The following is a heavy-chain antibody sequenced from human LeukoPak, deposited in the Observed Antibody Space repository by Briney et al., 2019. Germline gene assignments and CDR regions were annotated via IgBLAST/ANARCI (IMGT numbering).Heavy chain of an antibody. Sequence: PSETLSLTCTVSGGSISSGGYYWSWIRQHPGKGLEWIGYIYYSGSTYYNPSLKSRVTISVDTSKNQFSLKLSSVTAADTAVYYCARHGSKAVAANNWFDPWGQGTLVTVSS. CDR1: GGSISSGGYY. CDR2: IYYSGST. D-gene: IGHD2-15*01. CDR3: ARHGSKAVAANNWFDP. J-gene: IGHJ5*02. V-gene: IGHV4-31*03.